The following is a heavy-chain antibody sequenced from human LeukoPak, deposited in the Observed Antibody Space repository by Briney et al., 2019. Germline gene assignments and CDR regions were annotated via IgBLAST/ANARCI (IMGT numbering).Heavy chain of an antibody. CDR2: IYYSGST. D-gene: IGHD5-18*01. CDR3: ARQRGYSYGWYFDY. CDR1: GGSISSYY. J-gene: IGHJ4*02. V-gene: IGHV4-59*08. Sequence: SETLSLTCTVSGGSISSYYWSWIRQPPGKGLERIGYIYYSGSTNYNPSLKSRVTISVDTSKNQFSLKLSSVTAADTAVYYCARQRGYSYGWYFDYWGQGTLVTVSS.